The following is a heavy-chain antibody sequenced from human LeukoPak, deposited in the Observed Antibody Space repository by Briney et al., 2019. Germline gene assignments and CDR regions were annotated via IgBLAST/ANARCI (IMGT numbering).Heavy chain of an antibody. Sequence: GASLKISFQFSGYLFTHYWIGWVRLMPGKGLEPMGIIYPADSHTTYSPPFQGQVSISADKSTNTAYLQWARLKASDTAIYYCARRYSSGWSFEYWGQGTLVTVSS. V-gene: IGHV5-51*01. CDR1: GYLFTHYW. CDR3: ARRYSSGWSFEY. J-gene: IGHJ4*02. D-gene: IGHD6-19*01. CDR2: IYPADSHT.